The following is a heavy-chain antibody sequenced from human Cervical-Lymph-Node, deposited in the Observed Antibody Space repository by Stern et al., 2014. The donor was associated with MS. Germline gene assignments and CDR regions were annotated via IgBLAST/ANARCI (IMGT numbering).Heavy chain of an antibody. Sequence: QVQLQESGPGVVKPSGTLSLTCVVSGGSISRSKWGSWVRQPPGKGLEWIGKASQLGSTNYNPSLKSRVSISLDKSNNQVSLKMDSVTAADTAVYYCASGHDAFALWGQGTLVTVSS. J-gene: IGHJ3*01. V-gene: IGHV4-4*02. CDR3: ASGHDAFAL. CDR1: GGSISRSKW. CDR2: ASQLGST.